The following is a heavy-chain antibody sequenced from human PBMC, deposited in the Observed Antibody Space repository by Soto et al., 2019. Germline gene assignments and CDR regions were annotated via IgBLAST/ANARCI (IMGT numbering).Heavy chain of an antibody. CDR3: ARRSSGWYFDY. CDR1: GFSFRSNA. D-gene: IGHD6-19*01. J-gene: IGHJ4*02. CDR2: ISGSGDST. V-gene: IGHV3-23*01. Sequence: EVQLLESGGGLVQPGGSLRLSCAASGFSFRSNAMNWVRRAPGRGREWVSVISGSGDSTYYADSVKGRFTISRDNSKNTLYLQMISLRAEDTAVYYCARRSSGWYFDYWGQGTLVIVSS.